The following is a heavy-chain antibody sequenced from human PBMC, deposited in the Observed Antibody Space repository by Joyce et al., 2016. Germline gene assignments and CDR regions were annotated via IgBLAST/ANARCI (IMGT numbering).Heavy chain of an antibody. Sequence: QVHLVQSGAEVKKSGSSVKVSYKGSGGSFNKYTVSWVRQAPGEGLAWMGRIIPMLNMTNYAQEFQGRVTIIADKSTTTAYMQLTGLRSDDTAVYFCAGTFNYPHHDGMDVWGQGTTVTVSS. J-gene: IGHJ6*02. V-gene: IGHV1-69*02. D-gene: IGHD5-24*01. CDR2: IIPMLNMT. CDR1: GGSFNKYT. CDR3: AGTFNYPHHDGMDV.